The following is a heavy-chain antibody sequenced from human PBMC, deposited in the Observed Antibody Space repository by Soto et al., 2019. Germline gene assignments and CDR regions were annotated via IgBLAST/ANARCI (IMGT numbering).Heavy chain of an antibody. CDR1: GGTFSSYA. CDR3: AQIRDGYNYSPFDP. Sequence: QVQLVQSGAEVKKPGSSVKVSCKASGGTFSSYAISWVRQAPGQGLEWMGGIIPIFGTANYAQKFQGRVTITADDSTSTAYMELSSLSSEDTAVYYCAQIRDGYNYSPFDPWGQGTLVTVSS. V-gene: IGHV1-69*12. J-gene: IGHJ5*02. D-gene: IGHD5-12*01. CDR2: IIPIFGTA.